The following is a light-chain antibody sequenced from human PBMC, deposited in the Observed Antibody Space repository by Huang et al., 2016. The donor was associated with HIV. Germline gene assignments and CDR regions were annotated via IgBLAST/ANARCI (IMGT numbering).Light chain of an antibody. J-gene: IGKJ1*01. CDR1: QNINSV. CDR3: QQSYNTSWT. Sequence: DIQLTQSPSSLSASVGDRVTITCRASQNINSVLNWYKQTPGKAPNPLIYAASSLQSGVPSRFSGSGSGTDFTLTISGLQPVDLGTYYCQQSYNTSWTFGQGTTVEIK. CDR2: AAS. V-gene: IGKV1-39*01.